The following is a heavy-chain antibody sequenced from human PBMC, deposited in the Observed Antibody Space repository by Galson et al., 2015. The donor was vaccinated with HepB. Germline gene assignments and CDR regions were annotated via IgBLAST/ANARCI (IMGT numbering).Heavy chain of an antibody. CDR3: ARIATTVTSSGGLDS. Sequence: PALVKPTQTLTLTCTFSGFSLTTTGMCVSWIRQPPGKALEWLARIDWDDDKFYTTFLKTRLTISKDTSKNQVVLRMTNMDPVDAATYFCARIATTVTSSGGLDSWGQGILVTVSS. J-gene: IGHJ4*02. D-gene: IGHD3-10*01. CDR1: GFSLTTTGMC. CDR2: IDWDDDK. V-gene: IGHV2-70*17.